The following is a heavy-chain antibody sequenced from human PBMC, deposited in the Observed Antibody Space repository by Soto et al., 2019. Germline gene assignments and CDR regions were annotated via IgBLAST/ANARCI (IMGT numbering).Heavy chain of an antibody. D-gene: IGHD1-26*01. V-gene: IGHV3-23*01. CDR2: ISGSGVSK. CDR1: GVIFSSSA. J-gene: IGHJ4*02. Sequence: GGALGLSCIVSGVIFSSSAMNWVRQAPGKGLEWVSTISGSGVSKYYADSVKGRFTISRDNSNNTVSLQMNSLRAEDAAVYYCAKDRSPGATTWNVYWGQGTLVTVS. CDR3: AKDRSPGATTWNVY.